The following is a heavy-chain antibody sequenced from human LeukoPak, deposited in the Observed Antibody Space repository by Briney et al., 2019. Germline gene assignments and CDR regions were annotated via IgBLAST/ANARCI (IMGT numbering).Heavy chain of an antibody. CDR1: GGSISSGGYY. CDR2: IYYSGST. J-gene: IGHJ4*02. D-gene: IGHD2-15*01. CDR3: ARIHCSGSSCYFGS. Sequence: SETLSLTCTVSGGSISSGGYYWSWIRQHPGKGLEWIGYIYYSGSTYYNPSLKSRVIISVETSKNQFSLKLSSVTAADTAVYYCARIHCSGSSCYFGSWGQGTLVTVSS. V-gene: IGHV4-31*03.